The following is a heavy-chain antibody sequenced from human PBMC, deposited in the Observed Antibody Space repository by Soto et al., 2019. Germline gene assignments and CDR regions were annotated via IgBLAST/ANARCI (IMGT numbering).Heavy chain of an antibody. Sequence: PSESLALTCTVPGGSISDHNGRWILQSTGKGLEWIGYIYYTGTTKYNPSLKSRVTISVDSSKNQFSLKLDSVTAADTAVYYCARLGGYYQAFDSWGQGTLVTVSS. V-gene: IGHV4-59*08. CDR3: ARLGGYYQAFDS. CDR1: GGSISDHN. CDR2: IYYTGTT. D-gene: IGHD3-22*01. J-gene: IGHJ4*02.